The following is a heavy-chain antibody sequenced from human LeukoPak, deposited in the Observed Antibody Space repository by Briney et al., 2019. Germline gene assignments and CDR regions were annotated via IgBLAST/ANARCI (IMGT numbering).Heavy chain of an antibody. CDR1: GYTFTSYD. CDR2: MNPNSGNT. D-gene: IGHD6-13*01. V-gene: IGHV1-8*01. J-gene: IGHJ5*02. Sequence: GASVKVSCKASGYTFTSYDINWVRQATGQGLEWMGWMNPNSGNTGYAQKFQGGVTITRNTSISTAYMELSSLRSEDTAVYYCARRAAAGNWFDPWGQGTLVTVPS. CDR3: ARRAAAGNWFDP.